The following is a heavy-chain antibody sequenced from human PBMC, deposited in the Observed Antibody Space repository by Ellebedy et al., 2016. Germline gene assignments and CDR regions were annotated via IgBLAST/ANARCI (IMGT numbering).Heavy chain of an antibody. D-gene: IGHD3-9*01. Sequence: GGSLRLSXTASGFTFDEYAMTWFRQAPGKGLEWVGFIRGKAYGGTPEYAASVKGRFTISRDDSKGIAYLQMNNLRTEDTAVYYCTRFNFGLLRNFDWFDYWGQGTLVTVSS. V-gene: IGHV3-49*03. CDR3: TRFNFGLLRNFDWFDY. CDR2: IRGKAYGGTP. CDR1: GFTFDEYA. J-gene: IGHJ4*02.